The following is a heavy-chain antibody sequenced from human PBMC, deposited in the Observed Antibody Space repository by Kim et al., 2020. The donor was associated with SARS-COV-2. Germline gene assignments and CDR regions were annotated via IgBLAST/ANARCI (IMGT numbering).Heavy chain of an antibody. CDR3: AKVVRGFRVDY. D-gene: IGHD3-10*01. V-gene: IGHV3-23*01. CDR2: T. J-gene: IGHJ4*02. Sequence: TYSAHSVKGRCTISRDNAKNTLYLQMNSLRAEDTAVYYCAKVVRGFRVDYWGQGTLVTVSS.